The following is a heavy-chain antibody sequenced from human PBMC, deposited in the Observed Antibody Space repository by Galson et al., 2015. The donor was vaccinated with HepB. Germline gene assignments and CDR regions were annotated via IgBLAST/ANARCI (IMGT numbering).Heavy chain of an antibody. CDR3: TRVYFGSGSSSAYWYFDL. D-gene: IGHD3-10*01. CDR1: GFTFSSYT. J-gene: IGHJ2*01. Sequence: SLRLSCAASGFTFSSYTTNWVRQAPGKGLESVSYISSTGTTMYYADSAKGRFTISRDNAKNSLYLQMNSLRDEDTAVYYCTRVYFGSGSSSAYWYFDLWGRGALVTVSS. CDR2: ISSTGTTM. V-gene: IGHV3-48*02.